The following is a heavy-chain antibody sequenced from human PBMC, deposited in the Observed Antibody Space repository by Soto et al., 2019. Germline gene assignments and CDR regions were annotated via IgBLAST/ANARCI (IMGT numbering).Heavy chain of an antibody. D-gene: IGHD2-21*02. CDR1: GGSISSGGYS. CDR3: ARCGGDCTDANP. J-gene: IGHJ5*02. V-gene: IGHV4-30-2*01. CDR2: IYHSGST. Sequence: QLQLQESGSGLVKPSQTLSLTCAVSGGSISSGGYSWSWIRQPPGKGLEWIGYIYHSGSTYYNPSLKSRVYRSADRSKNQFALKLSAVTAADTAVYCCARCGGDCTDANPWGQGTLGTVSS.